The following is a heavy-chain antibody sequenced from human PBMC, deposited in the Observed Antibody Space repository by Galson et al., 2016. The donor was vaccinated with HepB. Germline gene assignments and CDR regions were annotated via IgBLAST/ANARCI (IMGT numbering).Heavy chain of an antibody. J-gene: IGHJ4*02. Sequence: SLRLSCAASGFTFASYAMSWVRQAPGKGLAWVSTISGSGSITYYADPLMGRFIISRDNSKNTVYVQMRTRGVENTAIYYCAKVQRSGTYYNGRGFGPAFDNWGKGTLVTVAS. CDR3: AKVQRSGTYYNGRGFGPAFDN. CDR2: ISGSGSIT. D-gene: IGHD3-10*01. V-gene: IGHV3-23*01. CDR1: GFTFASYA.